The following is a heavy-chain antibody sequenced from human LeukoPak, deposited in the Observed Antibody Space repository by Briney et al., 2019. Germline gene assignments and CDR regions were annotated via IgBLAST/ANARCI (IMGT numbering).Heavy chain of an antibody. CDR1: GFTFSSYD. CDR3: AGQARPGSAEGAFDI. D-gene: IGHD2-2*01. CDR2: ISTGGDP. V-gene: IGHV3-13*05. J-gene: IGHJ3*02. Sequence: GGSLRLSCTAPGFTFSSYDMHWVRQDKAKGLEWVSAISTGGDPYYLGSVKGRFTISRENAKNSFYLQMNSLRAGDTAVYYCAGQARPGSAEGAFDIWGQGTMVTVSS.